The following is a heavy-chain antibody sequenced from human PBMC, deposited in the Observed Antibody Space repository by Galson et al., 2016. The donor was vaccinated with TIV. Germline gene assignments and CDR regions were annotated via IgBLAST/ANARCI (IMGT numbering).Heavy chain of an antibody. CDR3: AVGVPTPMYWYLDL. CDR2: IIPIFGII. Sequence: SVKVSCKASGGTFSTYAVNWVRQAPGQGLEWMGRIIPIFGIINYSQNFQGRVTLTADESTSTFYMDLTSLRSEDTAVYYCAVGVPTPMYWYLDLWGRGTLVAVSS. V-gene: IGHV1-69*13. CDR1: GGTFSTYA. D-gene: IGHD3-3*01. J-gene: IGHJ2*01.